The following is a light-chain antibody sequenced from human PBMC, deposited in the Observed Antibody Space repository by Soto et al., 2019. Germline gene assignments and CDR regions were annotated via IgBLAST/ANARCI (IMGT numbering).Light chain of an antibody. CDR3: SSYAGSNNMYVV. Sequence: QSALTQPPSASGSPGQSVTISCTGTSSDVGVYSYVSWYQQHPGKAPKLMIYDVTKRPSGVPDRFSGSKSGNTASLTVSGLQAEDEDDYYCSSYAGSNNMYVVFGGGTKLTVL. J-gene: IGLJ2*01. CDR2: DVT. V-gene: IGLV2-8*01. CDR1: SSDVGVYSY.